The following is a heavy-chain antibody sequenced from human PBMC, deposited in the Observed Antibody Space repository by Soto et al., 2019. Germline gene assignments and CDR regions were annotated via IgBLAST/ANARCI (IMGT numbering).Heavy chain of an antibody. V-gene: IGHV4-31*03. CDR1: CGSISSGGYY. D-gene: IGHD6-13*01. CDR3: ASGSSSWFPIDY. Sequence: SETLSLTCTVSCGSISSGGYYWSWVRQHPGKGLEWIGYIYYSGSTYYNPSLKSRVTISVDTSKNQFSLKLGSVTAADTAVYYCASGSSSWFPIDYWGQGTLVTVSS. CDR2: IYYSGST. J-gene: IGHJ4*02.